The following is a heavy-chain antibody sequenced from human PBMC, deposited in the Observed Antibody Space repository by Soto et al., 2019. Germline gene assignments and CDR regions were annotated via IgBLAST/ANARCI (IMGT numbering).Heavy chain of an antibody. D-gene: IGHD6-6*01. V-gene: IGHV5-51*01. Sequence: GESLKISCKGSGYSFTSYWIGWVRQMPGKGLEWMGIIYPGDSDTRYSPSFQGQVTISADKSISTAYLQWSSLKASDTAMYYCASQRIIDYSSSSDDYYYMDVWGKGTTVTVSS. CDR3: ASQRIIDYSSSSDDYYYMDV. CDR1: GYSFTSYW. J-gene: IGHJ6*03. CDR2: IYPGDSDT.